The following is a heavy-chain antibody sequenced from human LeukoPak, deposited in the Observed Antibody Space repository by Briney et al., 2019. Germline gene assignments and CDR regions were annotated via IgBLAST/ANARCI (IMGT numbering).Heavy chain of an antibody. CDR1: GFTFSSYS. Sequence: GGSLRLSCAASGFTFSSYSMNWVRQAPGKGLGWVSYISSSSSTIYYADSVKGRFTISRDNAKNSLYLQMNSLRAEDTAVYYCARLQAPYYFDYWGQGTLVTVSS. J-gene: IGHJ4*02. V-gene: IGHV3-48*01. CDR2: ISSSSSTI. CDR3: ARLQAPYYFDY.